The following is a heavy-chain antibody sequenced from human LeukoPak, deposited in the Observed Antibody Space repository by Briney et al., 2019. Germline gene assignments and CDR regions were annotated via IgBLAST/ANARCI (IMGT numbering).Heavy chain of an antibody. Sequence: SETLSLTCTVSGGSISSSSYYWGWIRQPPGKGLEWIGSIYYSGSTYYNPSLKSRVTISVDTSKNQFSLKLSSVTAADTAVYYCARGAVAGFYYYYGMDVWGQGTTVTVSS. CDR3: ARGAVAGFYYYYGMDV. CDR2: IYYSGST. V-gene: IGHV4-39*01. CDR1: GGSISSSSYY. J-gene: IGHJ6*02. D-gene: IGHD6-19*01.